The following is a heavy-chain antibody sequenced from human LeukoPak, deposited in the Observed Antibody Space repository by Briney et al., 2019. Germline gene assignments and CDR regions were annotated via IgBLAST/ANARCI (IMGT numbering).Heavy chain of an antibody. D-gene: IGHD3-10*01. J-gene: IGHJ4*02. CDR3: ARWATSYDF. CDR1: GFTFSNYW. Sequence: GGSLRLSCAASGFTFSNYWMSWVRQAPGKGLEWVANIKQDGSEKYYVASVTGRFTVSRDNDKNSLYLQMNRLRAEDTAVYYCARWATSYDFWGQGTLVTVSS. CDR2: IKQDGSEK. V-gene: IGHV3-7*01.